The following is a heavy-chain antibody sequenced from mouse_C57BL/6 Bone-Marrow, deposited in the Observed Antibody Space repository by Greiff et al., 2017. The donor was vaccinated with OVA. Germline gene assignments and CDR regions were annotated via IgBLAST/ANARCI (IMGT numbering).Heavy chain of an antibody. CDR1: GYTFTSYT. Sequence: VQLQQSGAELARPGASVKMSCKASGYTFTSYTIHWVKQRPGQGLEWIGYIDPTNDYTNYNQKFKGKATLTADKSSSTAYMQLSSLTSEDSAVYYCTRGYYFDYWGQGITLTVSS. V-gene: IGHV1-4*01. J-gene: IGHJ2*01. CDR2: IDPTNDYT. CDR3: TRGYYFDY.